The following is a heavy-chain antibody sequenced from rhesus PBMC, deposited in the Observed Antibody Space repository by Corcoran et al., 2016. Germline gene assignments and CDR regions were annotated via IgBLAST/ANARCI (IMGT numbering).Heavy chain of an antibody. D-gene: IGHD3-9*01. CDR1: GYTFTNYD. J-gene: IGHJ4*01. Sequence: QVQLVQSGAEVKKPGASVKLSCKASGYTFTNYDINWVKQAPGQVFEWMRWINPNDGNAGSAQKFQGRVTLTRDTSTSTAYMELSSLRSEDTAIYYCTRPDDYGHYDSWGQGVLVTVSS. V-gene: IGHV1S9*01. CDR2: INPNDGNA. CDR3: TRPDDYGHYDS.